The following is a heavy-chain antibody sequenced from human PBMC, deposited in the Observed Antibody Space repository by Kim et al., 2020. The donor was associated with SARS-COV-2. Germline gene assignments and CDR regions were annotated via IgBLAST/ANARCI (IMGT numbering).Heavy chain of an antibody. CDR3: SRGFTPYCSSTSCENVHDA. Sequence: SVKVSCKASGGTFSSYAISWVRQAPGKGLEWMGGIIPIFGTANYAQKFQSIVTITADESTSTAFMELSSLRSEDTAVYYCSRGFTPYCSSTSCENVHDA. V-gene: IGHV1-69*13. D-gene: IGHD2-2*01. CDR1: GGTFSSYA. J-gene: IGHJ3*01. CDR2: IIPIFGTA.